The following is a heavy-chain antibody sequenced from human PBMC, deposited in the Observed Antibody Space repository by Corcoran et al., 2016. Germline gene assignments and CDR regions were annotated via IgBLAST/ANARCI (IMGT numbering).Heavy chain of an antibody. J-gene: IGHJ4*02. CDR3: ARGGNSGYDSYFDY. D-gene: IGHD5-12*01. V-gene: IGHV3-33*01. Sequence: QVQLVESGGGVVQPGRSLRLSCAASGFTFSSYGMHWVRQAPGKGLEWVAVIWYDGSNKCYADSVKGRFTISRDNSKNTLYLQMNSLRAEDTAVYYCARGGNSGYDSYFDYWGQGTLVTVSS. CDR1: GFTFSSYG. CDR2: IWYDGSNK.